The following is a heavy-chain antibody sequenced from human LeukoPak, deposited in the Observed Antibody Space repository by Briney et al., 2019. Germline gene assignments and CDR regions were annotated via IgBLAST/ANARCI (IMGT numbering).Heavy chain of an antibody. J-gene: IGHJ4*02. Sequence: SETLSLTCTVSGYSISSGYYWGWIRQPPGKGLEWIGSIYHSGSTYYNPSLKSRVTISVDTSKNQFSLKLSSVTAADTAVYYCARTRAGTIDYWGQGTLVTVSS. CDR3: ARTRAGTIDY. D-gene: IGHD6-19*01. CDR1: GYSISSGYY. CDR2: IYHSGST. V-gene: IGHV4-38-2*02.